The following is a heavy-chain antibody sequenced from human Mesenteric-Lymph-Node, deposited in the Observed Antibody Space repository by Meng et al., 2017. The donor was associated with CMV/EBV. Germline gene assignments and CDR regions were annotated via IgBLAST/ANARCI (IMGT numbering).Heavy chain of an antibody. Sequence: SETLSLTCTVSGASINVYHWAWIRQPPGKGLEWIGTMYYSENTNYSPSLKSRATISADAPKRQFSLRLNSVTAADTAVYYCARAVNMVRGVFMRGTLRNWFDPWGQGTLVTVSS. CDR3: ARAVNMVRGVFMRGTLRNWFDP. CDR1: GASINVYH. CDR2: MYYSENT. V-gene: IGHV4-59*01. J-gene: IGHJ5*02. D-gene: IGHD3-10*01.